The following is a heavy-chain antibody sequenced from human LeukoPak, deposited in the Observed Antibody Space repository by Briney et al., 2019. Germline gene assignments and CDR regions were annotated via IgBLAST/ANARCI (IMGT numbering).Heavy chain of an antibody. Sequence: SETLSLTCTVSGGSISSYYWSWIRQPLGKGLEWIGYIYYSGSTNYNPSLKSRVTISVDTSKNQFSLKLSSVTAADTAVYYCARVTYYDFWSGEYYFDYWGQGTLVTVSS. V-gene: IGHV4-59*01. D-gene: IGHD3-3*01. CDR1: GGSISSYY. CDR2: IYYSGST. J-gene: IGHJ4*02. CDR3: ARVTYYDFWSGEYYFDY.